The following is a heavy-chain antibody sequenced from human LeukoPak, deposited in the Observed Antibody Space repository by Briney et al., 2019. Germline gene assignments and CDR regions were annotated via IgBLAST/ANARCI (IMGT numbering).Heavy chain of an antibody. D-gene: IGHD3-22*01. Sequence: SETLSLTCTVSGGSISSYYWSWIRQPPGKGLEWIGYIYYSGSTNYNPSLKSRVTISVDTSKNQFSLKLSSVTAADTAVYYCARGLYSSGYYYLDYWGQGTLLTVSS. CDR3: ARGLYSSGYYYLDY. J-gene: IGHJ4*02. CDR1: GGSISSYY. V-gene: IGHV4-59*01. CDR2: IYYSGST.